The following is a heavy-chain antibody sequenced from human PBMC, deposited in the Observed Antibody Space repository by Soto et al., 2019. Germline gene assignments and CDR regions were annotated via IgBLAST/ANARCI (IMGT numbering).Heavy chain of an antibody. J-gene: IGHJ6*02. CDR1: GTSITKGDFS. D-gene: IGHD3-3*01. CDR3: ARGFSLDV. V-gene: IGHV4-31*03. CDR2: IYDITTT. Sequence: QVQLLQSGPGLVKPSQTLSLTCSVSGTSITKGDFSWHWIRHQPGKGLQWLGTIYDITTTDYHPSLKGRAFISTNTSENHVSLRLRDLNTADTAVYYCARGFSLDVWGQGTAVIVS.